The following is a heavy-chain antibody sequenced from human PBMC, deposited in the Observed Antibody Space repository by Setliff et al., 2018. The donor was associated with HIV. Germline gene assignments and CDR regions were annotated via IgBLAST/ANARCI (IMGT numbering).Heavy chain of an antibody. CDR2: LSFDEQNM. V-gene: IGHV3-30*18. D-gene: IGHD5-12*01. J-gene: IGHJ4*02. CDR1: GFTFSDYA. Sequence: QTGGSLRLSCVASGFTFSDYAMRWVRQAPGKGLEWVALLSFDEQNMYYADSVKGRFTISRDNPKRTLYLQIDSLRAEDTAVYYCAKDSEFFPVPDRSGYMDYWGQGTPVTVSS. CDR3: AKDSEFFPVPDRSGYMDY.